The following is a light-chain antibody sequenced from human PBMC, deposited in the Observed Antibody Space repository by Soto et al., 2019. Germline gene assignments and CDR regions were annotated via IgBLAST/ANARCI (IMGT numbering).Light chain of an antibody. CDR3: QKYYSAPIT. J-gene: IGKJ5*01. V-gene: IGKV4-1*01. CDR1: QSLLFTSNNKNY. CDR2: WAS. Sequence: DIVMTQSPDSLALSLGERATINCKSSQSLLFTSNNKNYLAWYQQKPGQPPKLLIYWASTRESGVPDRFSGSGSGTDFTLTISSLKAEDVAVYCCQKYYSAPITFGQGTRLEI.